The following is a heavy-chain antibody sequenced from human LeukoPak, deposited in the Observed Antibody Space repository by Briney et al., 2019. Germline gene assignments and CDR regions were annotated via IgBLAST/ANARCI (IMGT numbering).Heavy chain of an antibody. Sequence: ASVKVSCKASGYTFTSYGISWVRQAPGQGLEWMGWINPNSGGTNYAQKFQGRVTMTRDTSISTAYMELSRLRSDDTAVYYCARYGIAAAGTVYWGQGTLVTVSS. CDR3: ARYGIAAAGTVY. CDR2: INPNSGGT. V-gene: IGHV1-2*02. D-gene: IGHD6-13*01. CDR1: GYTFTSYG. J-gene: IGHJ4*02.